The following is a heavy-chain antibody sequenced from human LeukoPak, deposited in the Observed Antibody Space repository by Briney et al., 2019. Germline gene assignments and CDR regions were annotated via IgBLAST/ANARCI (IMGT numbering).Heavy chain of an antibody. V-gene: IGHV3-48*04. CDR3: AKIAAAANPFDY. CDR2: IRSSSSTI. D-gene: IGHD6-13*01. Sequence: GGSLRLSCEASGFTFSNYSMNWVRQAPGKGLEWVSYIRSSSSTIYYADSVKGRFTISRDNAKNSLYLQMNSLRAEDTAVYYCAKIAAAANPFDYWGQGTLVTVSS. J-gene: IGHJ4*02. CDR1: GFTFSNYS.